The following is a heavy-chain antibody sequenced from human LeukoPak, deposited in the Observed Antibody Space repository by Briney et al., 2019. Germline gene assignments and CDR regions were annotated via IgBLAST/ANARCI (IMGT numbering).Heavy chain of an antibody. Sequence: PSETLCLTCTVSGGSLSSCYWSWIRQPPGKGLEWIGYIYYTGSTNYNPSLKSRVTISVDTSKNQFSLKLSSVTAADTAVYYCAREWSSWGQGTVVGVSS. J-gene: IGHJ5*02. CDR2: IYYTGST. V-gene: IGHV4-59*01. CDR1: GGSLSSCY. D-gene: IGHD2-15*01. CDR3: AREWSS.